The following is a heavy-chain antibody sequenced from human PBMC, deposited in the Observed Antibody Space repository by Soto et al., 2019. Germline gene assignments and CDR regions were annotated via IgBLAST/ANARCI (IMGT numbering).Heavy chain of an antibody. V-gene: IGHV1-18*01. J-gene: IGHJ4*02. CDR2: ITVGSGNT. Sequence: GGSVKVYCKASGDTFTRQGLTLVRQAPGQGPEWMGWITVGSGNTHYAQKFQGRVSMTTDTSTSTAYMELWSLRSDDTAVYYCARPSSYGSYYYFDLWGQGTTVTVSS. D-gene: IGHD1-26*01. CDR3: ARPSSYGSYYYFDL. CDR1: GDTFTRQG.